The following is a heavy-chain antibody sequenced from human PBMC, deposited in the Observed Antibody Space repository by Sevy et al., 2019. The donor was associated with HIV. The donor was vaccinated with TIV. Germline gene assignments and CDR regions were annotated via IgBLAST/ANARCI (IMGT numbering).Heavy chain of an antibody. D-gene: IGHD6-25*01. CDR1: GFTFSSYW. CDR3: VRGGQRFDY. Sequence: GWSLRLSCAASGFTFSSYWMSWVRQAPGKGLEWVANIKQDGSERYYVDSVKGRFTISRDNTKNSLYLQMDSLIVEDTAEYQCVRGGQRFDYWGQGTMVTVSS. CDR2: IKQDGSER. J-gene: IGHJ4*02. V-gene: IGHV3-7*01.